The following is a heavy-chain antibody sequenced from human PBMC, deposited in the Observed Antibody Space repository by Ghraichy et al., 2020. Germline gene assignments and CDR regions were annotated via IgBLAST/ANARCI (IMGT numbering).Heavy chain of an antibody. Sequence: GGGDSWSWGRQPPGKGREGIGYIYHSGSTYYNPSLKSRVTISVDRSKNQFSLQLSSVTAADTAVYYCACGYYGSGSYYKADYWGQGTLVTVSS. J-gene: IGHJ4*02. CDR3: ACGYYGSGSYYKADY. CDR2: IYHSGST. V-gene: IGHV4-30-2*01. CDR1: GGGDS. D-gene: IGHD3-10*01.